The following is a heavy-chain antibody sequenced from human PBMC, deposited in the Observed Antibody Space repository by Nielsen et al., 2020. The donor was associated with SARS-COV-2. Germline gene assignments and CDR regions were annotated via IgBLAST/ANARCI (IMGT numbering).Heavy chain of an antibody. J-gene: IGHJ6*02. CDR2: ISYDGSNK. CDR1: GFTFSSYG. D-gene: IGHD3-10*01. V-gene: IGHV3-30*03. Sequence: GSLRLSCAASGFTFSSYGMHWVRQAPGKGLEWVAVISYDGSNKYYADSVKGRFTISRDNSKNTLYLQMDSLRAEDTAMYYCARVGSGSFRSYYGMDVWGQGTTVTVSS. CDR3: ARVGSGSFRSYYGMDV.